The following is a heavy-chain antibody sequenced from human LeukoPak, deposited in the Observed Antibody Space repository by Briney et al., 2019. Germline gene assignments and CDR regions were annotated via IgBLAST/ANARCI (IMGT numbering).Heavy chain of an antibody. V-gene: IGHV4-59*01. D-gene: IGHD6-13*01. CDR2: IYYSGST. J-gene: IGHJ4*02. CDR1: GGSISSYY. Sequence: SETLSLTCTVSGGSISSYYWSWIRQPPGKGLEWIGYIYYSGSTNYNPSLKSRVTISVDTSKNQFSLKLSSVTAADTAVYYCASPLHYSSSWHLPEDYWGQGTLVTVSS. CDR3: ASPLHYSSSWHLPEDY.